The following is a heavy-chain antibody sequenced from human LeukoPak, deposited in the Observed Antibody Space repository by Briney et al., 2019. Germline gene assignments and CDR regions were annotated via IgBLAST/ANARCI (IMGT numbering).Heavy chain of an antibody. CDR1: AGSISSYY. CDR2: VHYSGNT. V-gene: IGHV4-59*01. Sequence: PSETLSLTCTVSAGSISSYYWTWIRQPPGKGPEWIGNVHYSGNTNYNPSLKSRVTISVDTSNNHFSLKLSSVTAADTAVYYCARVSTYYDTLTGLRTYKYFDYWGQGTLVTVSS. J-gene: IGHJ4*02. D-gene: IGHD3-9*01. CDR3: ARVSTYYDTLTGLRTYKYFDY.